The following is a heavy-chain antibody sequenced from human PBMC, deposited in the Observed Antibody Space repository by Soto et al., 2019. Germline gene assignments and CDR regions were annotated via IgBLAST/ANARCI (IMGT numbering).Heavy chain of an antibody. CDR3: ATDYRGSGWYRHFDY. CDR2: FDPEDGET. V-gene: IGHV1-24*01. Sequence: ASVKVSCKVSGYTLTELSMHWVRQAPGKGLEWMGGFDPEDGETIYAQKFQGRVTMTEDTSTDTAYMELSSLRSEDTAVYYCATDYRGSGWYRHFDYWGQGTLVTVSS. D-gene: IGHD6-19*01. CDR1: GYTLTELS. J-gene: IGHJ4*02.